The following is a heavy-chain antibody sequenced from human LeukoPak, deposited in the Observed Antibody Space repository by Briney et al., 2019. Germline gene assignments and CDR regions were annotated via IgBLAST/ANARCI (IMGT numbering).Heavy chain of an antibody. CDR1: GFTFSDYE. Sequence: PGGSLILSCAASGFTFSDYEMNWVRQAPGKGLEWVSYISSSGSTIYYADSVKGRFTISRDNAKNSLYLQMNSLRVEDTAVYYCARAGSRYLSWGQGTLVTVSS. V-gene: IGHV3-48*03. CDR3: ARAGSRYLS. CDR2: ISSSGSTI. J-gene: IGHJ4*02. D-gene: IGHD6-13*01.